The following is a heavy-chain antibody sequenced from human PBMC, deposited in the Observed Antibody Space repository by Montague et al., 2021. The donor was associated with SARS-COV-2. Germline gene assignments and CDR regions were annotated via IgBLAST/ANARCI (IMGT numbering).Heavy chain of an antibody. CDR3: ARWDPQTLTLIGLRGKSASDY. D-gene: IGHD4-23*01. V-gene: IGHV4-34*01. J-gene: IGHJ4*02. CDR1: GGSFSGYY. Sequence: SETLSLTCAVYGGSFSGYYWTWIRQSPGKGLEWIAEINHSGTTNYNFNPSLRSRVTISVDTSKSQFSLKLSSGTDADPGVYYCARWDPQTLTLIGLRGKSASDYWGQGTQVTVSS. CDR2: INHSGTT.